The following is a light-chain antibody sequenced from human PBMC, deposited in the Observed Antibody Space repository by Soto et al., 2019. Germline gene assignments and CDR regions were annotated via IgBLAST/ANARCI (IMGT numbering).Light chain of an antibody. CDR1: QSVPSN. CDR3: QQSFTTPRT. Sequence: EIVMTQSPATLSVSPGERATLSCRASQSVPSNLAWYQQKPGQAPRLLISGASTRATGIPARFSGSGSGTEFTLIISSLQSEDFATYYCQQSFTTPRTFGQGTKVEIK. J-gene: IGKJ1*01. V-gene: IGKV3-15*01. CDR2: GAS.